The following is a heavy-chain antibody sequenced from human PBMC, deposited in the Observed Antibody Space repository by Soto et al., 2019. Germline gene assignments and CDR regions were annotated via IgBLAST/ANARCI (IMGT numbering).Heavy chain of an antibody. CDR2: MNPNSGNT. D-gene: IGHD5-18*01. CDR3: ARGNGYSYGGYYYYMDV. V-gene: IGHV1-8*01. Sequence: ASVKVSCKASGYTSTSYDINWVRQATGQGLEWMGWMNPNSGNTGYAQKFQGRVTMTRNTSISTDYMELSSLRSEDTAVYYCARGNGYSYGGYYYYMDVWGKGTTVTVSS. J-gene: IGHJ6*03. CDR1: GYTSTSYD.